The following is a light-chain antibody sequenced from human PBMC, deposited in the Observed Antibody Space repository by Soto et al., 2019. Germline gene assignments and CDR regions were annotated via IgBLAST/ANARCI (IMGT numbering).Light chain of an antibody. CDR3: TSYAGSNNV. CDR2: EVN. J-gene: IGLJ1*01. Sequence: QSALTQPPSASGSPGQSVTISCTGTSSDVGGYNYVSWYQQHPGKAPKLMIYEVNKRPSRVPDRFSGSKSGNTASLTVSGLQAEDEADYYCTSYAGSNNVFGTGTKLTVL. V-gene: IGLV2-8*01. CDR1: SSDVGGYNY.